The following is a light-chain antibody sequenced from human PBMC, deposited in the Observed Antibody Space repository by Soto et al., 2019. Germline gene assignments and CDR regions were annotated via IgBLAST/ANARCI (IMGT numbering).Light chain of an antibody. Sequence: DIQMTQSPSSLSASVGASVTITCRASQTINNYLHWYQQRPGRAPKLLISSASTLQTGVPSRFSGSGFGTDYTLTISSLQSADFATYYCQQTFKTPHTFGQGTKVDI. CDR3: QQTFKTPHT. CDR1: QTINNY. V-gene: IGKV1-39*01. CDR2: SAS. J-gene: IGKJ2*01.